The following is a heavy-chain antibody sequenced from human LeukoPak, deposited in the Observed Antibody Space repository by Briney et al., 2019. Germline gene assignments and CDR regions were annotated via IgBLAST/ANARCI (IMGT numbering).Heavy chain of an antibody. V-gene: IGHV4-31*03. CDR3: ASVYSAFPYFFDY. D-gene: IGHD4-11*01. J-gene: IGHJ4*02. Sequence: SETLSLTCTVSGGSISSSSYYWGWIRQPPGKDLEWIGYIYYSGSTYYNPSLKSRVTISVDTPNNQFSLKLSSVTAADTAMYYCASVYSAFPYFFDYWGQGTLVTVSS. CDR1: GGSISSSSYY. CDR2: IYYSGST.